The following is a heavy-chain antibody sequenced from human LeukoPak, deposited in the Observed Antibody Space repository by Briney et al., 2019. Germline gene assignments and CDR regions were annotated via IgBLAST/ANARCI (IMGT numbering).Heavy chain of an antibody. D-gene: IGHD6-19*01. J-gene: IGHJ4*02. CDR3: ARVTRSRAVAGTPGY. Sequence: ASVKVSCKASGYTFTSYDTNWVRQATGQGLEWMGWMNPNSGNTGYAQKFQGRVTMTRNTSISTAYMKLSSLRSEDTAVYYCARVTRSRAVAGTPGYWGQGTLVTVSS. CDR1: GYTFTSYD. V-gene: IGHV1-8*01. CDR2: MNPNSGNT.